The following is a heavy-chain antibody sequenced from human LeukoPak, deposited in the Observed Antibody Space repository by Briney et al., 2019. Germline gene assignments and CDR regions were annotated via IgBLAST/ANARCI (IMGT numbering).Heavy chain of an antibody. Sequence: ASVKVSCKASGYTFTGYYMHWVRQAPGQGLEWMGWINPNSGGTNYAQKFQGRVTMTRDTSISTAYMELSRLRSDDTAVYYCARDLLPYCSSTSCYAFDYWGQGTLVTVSS. V-gene: IGHV1-2*02. CDR3: ARDLLPYCSSTSCYAFDY. J-gene: IGHJ4*02. CDR2: INPNSGGT. CDR1: GYTFTGYY. D-gene: IGHD2-2*01.